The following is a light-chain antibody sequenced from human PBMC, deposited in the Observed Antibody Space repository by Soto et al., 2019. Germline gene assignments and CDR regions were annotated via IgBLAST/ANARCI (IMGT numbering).Light chain of an antibody. Sequence: EIVLTQSPGTLSLSPGERATLSCRASQSITSSYLAWYQQKPGQAPRLLIYGASYRATGIPDRFSGSGSGTDFTLTISRLEPEDFGVYYCHQYGSSPSNFGQGTKVEIK. V-gene: IGKV3-20*01. CDR3: HQYGSSPSN. CDR1: QSITSSY. J-gene: IGKJ1*01. CDR2: GAS.